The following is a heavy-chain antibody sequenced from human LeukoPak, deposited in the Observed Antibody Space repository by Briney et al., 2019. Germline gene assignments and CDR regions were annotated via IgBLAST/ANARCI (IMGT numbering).Heavy chain of an antibody. CDR3: AKDRCSNGIGCYYYYMDV. D-gene: IGHD2-8*01. Sequence: GGSLRLSCAASGFTFSSYAMSWVRQAPGKGLEWVSAISGSGGSTYYADSVKGRFTISRDSSKNILYLQMNSLRAEDTAVYYCAKDRCSNGIGCYYYYMDVWGIGTTVTISS. CDR1: GFTFSSYA. CDR2: ISGSGGST. J-gene: IGHJ6*03. V-gene: IGHV3-23*01.